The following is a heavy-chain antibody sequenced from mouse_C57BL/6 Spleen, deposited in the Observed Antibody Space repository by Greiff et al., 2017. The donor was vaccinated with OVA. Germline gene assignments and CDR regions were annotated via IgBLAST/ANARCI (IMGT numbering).Heavy chain of an antibody. V-gene: IGHV1-61*01. D-gene: IGHD4-1*01. Sequence: QVQLQQPGAELVRPGSSVKLSCKASGYTFTSYWMDWVKQRPGQGLEWIGNIYPSDSETHYNHKFKDKATLTVDKSSSTAYMQLSSLTSEDSAVYYCARRSRTGTGFAYWGQGTLVTVSA. J-gene: IGHJ3*01. CDR3: ARRSRTGTGFAY. CDR1: GYTFTSYW. CDR2: IYPSDSET.